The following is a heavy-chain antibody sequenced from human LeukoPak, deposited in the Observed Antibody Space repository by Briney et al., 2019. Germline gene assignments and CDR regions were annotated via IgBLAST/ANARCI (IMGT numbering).Heavy chain of an antibody. CDR3: ARAAGCCREDYFDY. V-gene: IGHV4-30-4*01. CDR1: GGSISSGDYY. J-gene: IGHJ4*02. CDR2: IYYGGST. Sequence: SETLSLTCTVSGGSISSGDYYWSWIRQPPGKGPEWIGYIYYGGSTYYNPSLKSRVTISVDTSKNQFSLKLSSVTAADTAVYYCARAAGCCREDYFDYWGQGTLVTVSS. D-gene: IGHD2-15*01.